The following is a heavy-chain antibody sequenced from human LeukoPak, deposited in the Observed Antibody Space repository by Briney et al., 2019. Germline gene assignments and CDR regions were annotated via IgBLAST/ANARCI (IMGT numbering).Heavy chain of an antibody. J-gene: IGHJ4*02. V-gene: IGHV1-69*13. CDR2: IIPIFGTA. D-gene: IGHD4-17*01. CDR1: GGTFSSYA. CDR3: ASDYGVLSAYYFDY. Sequence: SVKVSCKASGGTFSSYAISWVRQAPRQGLEWMGGIIPIFGTANYAQKFQGRVTITADESTSTAYMELSSLRSEDTAVYYCASDYGVLSAYYFDYWGQGTLVTVSS.